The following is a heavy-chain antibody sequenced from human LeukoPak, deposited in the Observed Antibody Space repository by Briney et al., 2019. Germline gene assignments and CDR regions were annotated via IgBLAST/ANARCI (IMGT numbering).Heavy chain of an antibody. CDR1: GGTFSSYA. D-gene: IGHD3-10*01. Sequence: GASVKVSCKASGGTFSSYAISWVRQAPGQGLEWMGGIIPIFGTANYAQKFQGRVTITADESTSTAYMELSSLRSEDTAVYYCAREAGIDPSSNTYYYGMDVWGQGTTVTVSS. V-gene: IGHV1-69*13. CDR3: AREAGIDPSSNTYYYGMDV. CDR2: IIPIFGTA. J-gene: IGHJ6*02.